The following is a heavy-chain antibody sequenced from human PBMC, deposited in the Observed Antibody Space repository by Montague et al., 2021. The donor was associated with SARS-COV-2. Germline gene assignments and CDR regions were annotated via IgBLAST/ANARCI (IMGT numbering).Heavy chain of an antibody. CDR3: VRDLGAYYGMDV. Sequence: TLSLTCSVSGGSISSGTYHWSWIRQPAGKGLEWIGRIYTRGSTNYNPSLKSRITISVDTSKNQFSLKLTSVTAADTAVYYCVRDLGAYYGMDVWGQGTTVTVSS. CDR1: GGSISSGTYH. D-gene: IGHD3-10*01. CDR2: IYTRGST. J-gene: IGHJ6*02. V-gene: IGHV4-61*02.